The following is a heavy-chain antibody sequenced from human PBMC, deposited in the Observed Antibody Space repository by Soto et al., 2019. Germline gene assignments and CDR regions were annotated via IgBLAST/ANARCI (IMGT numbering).Heavy chain of an antibody. CDR3: ARDPLPYCSGGSYYSNWFDP. Sequence: GGSLRLSCAASGFTFSSYAMHWVRQAPGKGLEWVAVISYDGSNKYYADSVKGRFTISRDNSKNTLYLQMNSLRAEDTAVYYCARDPLPYCSGGSYYSNWFDPWGQGTLVTVSS. CDR1: GFTFSSYA. V-gene: IGHV3-30-3*01. J-gene: IGHJ5*02. D-gene: IGHD2-15*01. CDR2: ISYDGSNK.